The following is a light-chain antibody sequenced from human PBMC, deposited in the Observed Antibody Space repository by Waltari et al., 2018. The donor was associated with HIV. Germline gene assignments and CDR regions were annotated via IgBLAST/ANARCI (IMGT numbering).Light chain of an antibody. CDR2: EDN. J-gene: IGLJ3*02. CDR1: SGRIASNY. CDR3: QSFDGITAV. Sequence: LMLTQPHSVSESPGKTVTISCTRSSGRIASNYVQWYQQRPGSAPTTVIFEDNQRSSGVPDRFSGSIDSSSNSASLTISRLRTEDEADYYCQSFDGITAVFGGGTKLTVL. V-gene: IGLV6-57*03.